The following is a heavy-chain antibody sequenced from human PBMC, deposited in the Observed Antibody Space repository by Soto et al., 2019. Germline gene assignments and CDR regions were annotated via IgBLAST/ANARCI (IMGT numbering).Heavy chain of an antibody. D-gene: IGHD5-12*01. J-gene: IGHJ6*02. V-gene: IGHV3-7*01. CDR1: GFTFSSSW. CDR3: ARDPAPVGYRGLDV. Sequence: GSLRLSCAASGFTFSSSWMTWVRQAPGKGLAWVANIKEDGSEKYYVDSVKGRFTISRDNTNESLYLQMNSLRAEDTAVYYCARDPAPVGYRGLDVWGQGTTVTAP. CDR2: IKEDGSEK.